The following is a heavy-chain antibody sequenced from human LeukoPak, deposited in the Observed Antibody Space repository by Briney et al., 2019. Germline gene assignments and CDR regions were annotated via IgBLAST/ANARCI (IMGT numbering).Heavy chain of an antibody. J-gene: IGHJ4*02. CDR2: INPRGGST. V-gene: IGHV1-46*01. Sequence: ASVKVSCKVSGYTLTELSMHWVRQAPGQGLEWMGMINPRGGSTSYAQKFQGRVTMTRDMSTSTVYMELSSLRSEDTAVYYCARDGTYYYDSSGYYYEGFDYWGQGTLVTVSS. CDR1: GYTLTELS. D-gene: IGHD3-22*01. CDR3: ARDGTYYYDSSGYYYEGFDY.